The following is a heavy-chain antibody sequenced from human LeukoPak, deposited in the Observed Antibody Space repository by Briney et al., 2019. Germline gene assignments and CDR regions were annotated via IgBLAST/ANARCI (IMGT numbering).Heavy chain of an antibody. J-gene: IGHJ3*02. Sequence: SETLSLTCTVSGGSISSYYWSWIRQPAGKGLEWIGRIYTSGSTNYNPSLKSRVTMSVDTSKNQFSLKLSSVTAADTAVYYCAREKPETTIFGVPDIWGQGTMVTVSS. V-gene: IGHV4-4*07. D-gene: IGHD3-3*01. CDR1: GGSISSYY. CDR2: IYTSGST. CDR3: AREKPETTIFGVPDI.